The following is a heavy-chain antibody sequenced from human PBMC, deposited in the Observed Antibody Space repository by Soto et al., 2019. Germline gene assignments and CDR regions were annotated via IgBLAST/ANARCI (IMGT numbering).Heavy chain of an antibody. D-gene: IGHD3-16*01. CDR3: ARRERYYGSPGWFDP. CDR2: VYHNENT. V-gene: IGHV4-39*01. Sequence: QLHLQESGPGLVRPSKTLSLTCTVSGGSINDFAYYWGWIRQPPGKGLEWIGTVYHNENTYYNPSLKSRVTISVDTAKNQFSLNLRSVTAADTAIYFCARRERYYGSPGWFDPWGQGALVTVSS. J-gene: IGHJ5*02. CDR1: GGSINDFAYY.